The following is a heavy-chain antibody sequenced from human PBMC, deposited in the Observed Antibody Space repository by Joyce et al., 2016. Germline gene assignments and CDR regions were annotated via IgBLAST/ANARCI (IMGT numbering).Heavy chain of an antibody. J-gene: IGHJ1*01. CDR3: ARLPETTIIVAGAEYFHH. CDR1: GYSFPNYW. CDR2: IYPADSAT. V-gene: IGHV5-51*01. Sequence: EVQLVQSGAEVKKPGESLKISCKGSGYSFPNYWIGWVRQMPGRGLEWMGIIYPADSATRYSPSFQGQVTISADRSINTAYLQWSSLKASDTAMYYCARLPETTIIVAGAEYFHHWGQGTLVTVSS. D-gene: IGHD4-11*01.